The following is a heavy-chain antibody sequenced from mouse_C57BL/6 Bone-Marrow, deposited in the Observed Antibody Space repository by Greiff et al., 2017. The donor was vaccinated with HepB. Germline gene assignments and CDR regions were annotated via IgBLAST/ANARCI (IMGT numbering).Heavy chain of an antibody. Sequence: DVHLVESGGDLVKPGGSLKLSCAASGFTFSSYGMSWVRQTPDKRLEWVATISSGGSYTYYPDSVKGRFTISRDNAKNTLYLQMSSLKSEDTAMYYCARGYSPWYFDVWGTGTTVTVSS. J-gene: IGHJ1*03. CDR2: ISSGGSYT. CDR3: ARGYSPWYFDV. V-gene: IGHV5-6*01. CDR1: GFTFSSYG.